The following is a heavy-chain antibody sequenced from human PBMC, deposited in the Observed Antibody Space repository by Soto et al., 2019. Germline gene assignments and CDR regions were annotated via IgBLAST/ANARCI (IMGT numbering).Heavy chain of an antibody. D-gene: IGHD3-16*02. CDR3: ALGADYDYIWGSYRSEYFQH. J-gene: IGHJ1*01. CDR2: INPNSGGT. CDR1: GYTFTGCY. Sequence: QVQLVQSGAEVKKPGASVKVSCKASGYTFTGCYMHWVRQAPGQGLEWMGWINPNSGGTNYAQKFQGWVTMTSDTSISTAYMELSRLRSDDTAVYYCALGADYDYIWGSYRSEYFQHWGQGTLVTVSS. V-gene: IGHV1-2*04.